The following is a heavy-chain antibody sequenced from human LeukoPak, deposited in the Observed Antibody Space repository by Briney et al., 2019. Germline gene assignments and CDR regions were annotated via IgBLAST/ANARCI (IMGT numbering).Heavy chain of an antibody. V-gene: IGHV4-31*03. D-gene: IGHD3-22*01. CDR3: VRNFDSYNAFDI. J-gene: IGHJ3*02. CDR2: IFYNGNT. CDR1: GGSVSSAGYY. Sequence: PSETLSLTCTVSGGSVSSAGYYWSWIRQHPGKGLEWIGYIFYNGNTYYNPSLKSRLTISGDTSKNQFSLKLSSVTAADTAVYYCVRNFDSYNAFDIWGQGTMVTVSS.